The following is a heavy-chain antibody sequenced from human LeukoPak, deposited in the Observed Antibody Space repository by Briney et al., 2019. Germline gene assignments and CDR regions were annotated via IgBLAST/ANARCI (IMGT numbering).Heavy chain of an antibody. CDR3: ARDPSYGGNGYFDY. CDR1: GGTFSSYA. V-gene: IGHV1-69*06. Sequence: SVKVSCKASGGTFSSYAINWVRQAPGQGLQWMGKIIPIFGTTNYAQKFQGRVTITADKSTSTAYMELSSLRSEDTAVYFCARDPSYGGNGYFDYWGQGTLITVSS. CDR2: IIPIFGTT. J-gene: IGHJ4*02. D-gene: IGHD4-23*01.